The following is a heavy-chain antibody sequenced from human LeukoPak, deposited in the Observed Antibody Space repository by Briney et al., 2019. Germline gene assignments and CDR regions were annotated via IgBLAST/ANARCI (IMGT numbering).Heavy chain of an antibody. CDR1: GGSISSYY. J-gene: IGHJ4*02. CDR2: IFYSGST. V-gene: IGHV4-59*01. CDR3: ARARSSIDMNDC. D-gene: IGHD6-6*01. Sequence: PSETLSLTCTVSGGSISSYYWSWIRQPPGKGLEWIGYIFYSGSTNYNPSLKSRVTMSVDTSTNQFSLSLTSVTAADTAVYYCARARSSIDMNDCWGQGTLVTVSS.